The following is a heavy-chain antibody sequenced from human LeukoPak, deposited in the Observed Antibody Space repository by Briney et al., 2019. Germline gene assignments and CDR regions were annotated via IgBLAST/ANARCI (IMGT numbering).Heavy chain of an antibody. CDR3: ARVRVLEWLVQPYYCYYMDV. J-gene: IGHJ6*03. CDR1: GFTFSSYS. Sequence: PGGSLRLSCAASGFTFSSYSMNWVRQAPGKGLEWVSYISSSSSTIYYADSVKGRFTISRDNAKNSLYLQMNSLRAEDTAVYYCARVRVLEWLVQPYYCYYMDVWGKGTTVTVSS. CDR2: ISSSSSTI. D-gene: IGHD3-3*01. V-gene: IGHV3-48*04.